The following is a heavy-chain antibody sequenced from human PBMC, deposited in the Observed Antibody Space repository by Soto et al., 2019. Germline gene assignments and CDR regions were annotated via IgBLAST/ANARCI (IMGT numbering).Heavy chain of an antibody. V-gene: IGHV1-2*04. J-gene: IGHJ4*02. Sequence: GASVKVSCEASGYTFTGYYMHCVRQAPGQGLEWMGWINPNSGGTNYAQKFQGWVTMTRDTSISTAYMELSRLRSDDTAVYYCARSGPKSSGYRSDFDYWGQGTLVTVSS. CDR3: ARSGPKSSGYRSDFDY. CDR2: INPNSGGT. D-gene: IGHD6-19*01. CDR1: GYTFTGYY.